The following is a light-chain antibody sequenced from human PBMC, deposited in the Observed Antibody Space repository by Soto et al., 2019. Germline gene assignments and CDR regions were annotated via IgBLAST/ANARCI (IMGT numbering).Light chain of an antibody. CDR3: TSYTTSSTYV. CDR2: DVS. J-gene: IGLJ1*01. V-gene: IGLV2-14*03. CDR1: SSDVGSYNY. Sequence: QSALTQPASVSGSPGQSITIFCTGTSSDVGSYNYVSWYQQHPGRAPKLMIYDVSSRPSGVSNRFSGPKSGSTASLTISGLQAEDEADYFCTSYTTSSTYVFGTGTKLTVL.